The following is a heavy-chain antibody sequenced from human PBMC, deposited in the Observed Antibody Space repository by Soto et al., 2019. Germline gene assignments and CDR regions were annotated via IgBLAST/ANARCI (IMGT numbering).Heavy chain of an antibody. J-gene: IGHJ4*02. CDR1: GFTFSAYE. CDR3: ARDDSVARALYYFDY. V-gene: IGHV3-48*03. Sequence: EVQLVESGGGLVQPGGSLRLSCAASGFTFSAYEMNWVRQAPGRGPEWIAYISGGGTTMYYADSVKGRFTVSRENAKNSLYLRMNSLIAEDTAIYYCARDDSVARALYYFDYWGQGTQVTVSS. D-gene: IGHD2-15*01. CDR2: ISGGGTTM.